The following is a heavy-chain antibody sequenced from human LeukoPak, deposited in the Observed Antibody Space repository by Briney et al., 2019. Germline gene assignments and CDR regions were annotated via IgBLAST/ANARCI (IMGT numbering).Heavy chain of an antibody. Sequence: PGRSLRLSCAASGFTFSSYGMHWVRQAPGKGLEWVAVIWYDGSNKYYADSVKGRFTISRDNSKNTLYLQMNSLRAEDTAVYYCARDPVAGTGGYFDYWGQGTLVTVSS. D-gene: IGHD6-19*01. CDR3: ARDPVAGTGGYFDY. J-gene: IGHJ4*02. CDR2: IWYDGSNK. CDR1: GFTFSSYG. V-gene: IGHV3-33*01.